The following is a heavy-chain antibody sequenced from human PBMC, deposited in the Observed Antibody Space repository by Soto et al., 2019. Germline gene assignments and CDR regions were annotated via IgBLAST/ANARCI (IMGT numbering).Heavy chain of an antibody. CDR1: GGSISSYG. V-gene: IGHV4-59*08. CDR3: ARRYGGNLDY. Sequence: SETLSLTCTVSGGSISSYGWSWIRQPPGKGLEWIGYIYYSGSTNYNPSLKSRVTISVDTSKNQFSLKLSSVTAADTAVYYCARRYGGNLDYWGQGTLVTVSS. CDR2: IYYSGST. D-gene: IGHD1-26*01. J-gene: IGHJ4*02.